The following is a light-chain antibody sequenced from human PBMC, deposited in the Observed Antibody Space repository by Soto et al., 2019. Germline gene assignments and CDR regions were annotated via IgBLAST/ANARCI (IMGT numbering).Light chain of an antibody. J-gene: IGLJ2*01. CDR3: ASHAGRKNII. V-gene: IGLV2-8*01. CDR1: SSDIGGYNY. CDR2: EVN. Sequence: QSVLTQPPSASGYPGRSVTISCTGTSSDIGGYNYVSWYQQHPGKAPKLMIYEVNKRPSGVPDRFSGSKSGNTASLTVSGLQAEDEADYYCASHAGRKNIIFGGGTKLTVL.